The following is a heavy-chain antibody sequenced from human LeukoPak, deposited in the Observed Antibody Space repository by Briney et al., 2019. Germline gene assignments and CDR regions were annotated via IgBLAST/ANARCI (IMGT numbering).Heavy chain of an antibody. CDR1: GFTFSNYA. J-gene: IGHJ4*02. Sequence: PGGSLRLSCAASGFTFSNYAIHWVRRAPGKGLEWVPVISYDGNNKYYADSVKGRFTISRDNSKNTLYLQLSSLRAEDTAVYYCARPQGGRQLWLHFDYWGQGTLVTVSS. CDR3: ARPQGGRQLWLHFDY. CDR2: ISYDGNNK. V-gene: IGHV3-30-3*01. D-gene: IGHD5-18*01.